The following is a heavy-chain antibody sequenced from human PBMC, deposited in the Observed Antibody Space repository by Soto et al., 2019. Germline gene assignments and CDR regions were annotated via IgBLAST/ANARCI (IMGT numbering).Heavy chain of an antibody. J-gene: IGHJ6*02. CDR3: ASLYSGSYFTSEVLAMDV. V-gene: IGHV3-23*01. CDR2: ISGSGGST. D-gene: IGHD1-26*01. CDR1: GFTFSSYA. Sequence: EVQLLESGGGLVQPGGSLGLSCAASGFTFSSYAMSWVRQAPGKGLEWVSLISGSGGSTYYADSVKGRFTISRDNSKNTLYLQMNSLRAEDTAVYYCASLYSGSYFTSEVLAMDVWGQGTTVTVSS.